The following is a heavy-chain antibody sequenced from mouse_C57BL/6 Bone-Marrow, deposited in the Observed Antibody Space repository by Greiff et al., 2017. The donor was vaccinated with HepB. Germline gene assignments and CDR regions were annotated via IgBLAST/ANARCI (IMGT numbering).Heavy chain of an antibody. CDR1: GYTFTSYG. CDR3: ARSPDHGFAY. CDR2: IYPRSGNT. V-gene: IGHV1-81*01. J-gene: IGHJ3*01. Sequence: VMLVESGAELARPGASVKLSCKASGYTFTSYGISWVKQRTGQGLEWIGEIYPRSGNTYYNEKFKGKATLTADKSSSTAYMELRSLTSEDSAVYFCARSPDHGFAYWGQGTLVTVSA.